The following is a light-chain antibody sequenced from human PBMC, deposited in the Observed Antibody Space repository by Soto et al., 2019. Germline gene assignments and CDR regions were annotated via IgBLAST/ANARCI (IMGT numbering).Light chain of an antibody. V-gene: IGLV2-11*01. CDR2: DAT. Sequence: QSVLAQPRSVSASPGQSVTISCTGTNSIVCVYNYVSWYQQNPGKAPKLMIYDATKRPSGVLDRFSGSKSGNAASLTISGLQAEDEADYYCCSYAASYTLVFGGGTKVTVL. CDR3: CSYAASYTLV. CDR1: NSIVCVYNY. J-gene: IGLJ2*01.